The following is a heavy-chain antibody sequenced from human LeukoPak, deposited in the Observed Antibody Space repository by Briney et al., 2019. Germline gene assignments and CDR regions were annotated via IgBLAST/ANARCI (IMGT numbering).Heavy chain of an antibody. CDR2: ISAYNGNT. D-gene: IGHD6-6*01. Sequence: ASXXVXCKASGYTFTSYGISWVRQAPGQGLEWMGWISAYNGNTNYAQKLQGRVTMTTDTSTSTAYMELRSLRSDDTAVYYCARDLGSSATSTNWFDPWGQGTLVTVSS. J-gene: IGHJ5*02. CDR3: ARDLGSSATSTNWFDP. CDR1: GYTFTSYG. V-gene: IGHV1-18*01.